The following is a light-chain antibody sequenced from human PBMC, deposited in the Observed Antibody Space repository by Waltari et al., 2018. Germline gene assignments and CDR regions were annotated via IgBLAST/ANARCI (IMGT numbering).Light chain of an antibody. V-gene: IGKV1-8*01. CDR1: QDVGSY. CDR3: QQYYTSPPT. Sequence: AIRITQSPSSLSASRGDRVTITCQTNQDVGSYLAWYQQTPGSAPNLLLYSASTLQGGVPSRFVGAGSRTNFTLTITCLQYDDFATYFCQQYYTSPPTFGGGTRVEIK. J-gene: IGKJ4*01. CDR2: SAS.